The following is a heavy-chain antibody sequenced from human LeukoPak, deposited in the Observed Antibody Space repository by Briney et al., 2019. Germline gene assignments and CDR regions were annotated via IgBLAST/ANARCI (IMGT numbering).Heavy chain of an antibody. J-gene: IGHJ3*02. CDR1: GGTFSNYV. V-gene: IGHV1-69*13. CDR3: ATSSDAMTSATFDI. Sequence: SVKVSYNASGGTFSNYVLSWVLQAPGQGLEWMGGIIPIIWTANYAQKFQGRVTINVDESTSTAYLEVSTLRSEDTALYYCATSSDAMTSATFDIWGQGTMVCVSS. CDR2: IIPIIWTA. D-gene: IGHD2-2*01.